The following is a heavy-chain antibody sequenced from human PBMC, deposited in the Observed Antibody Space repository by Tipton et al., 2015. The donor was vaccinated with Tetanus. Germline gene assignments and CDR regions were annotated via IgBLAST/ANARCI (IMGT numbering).Heavy chain of an antibody. V-gene: IGHV1-3*04. J-gene: IGHJ4*02. CDR1: GYTFTSYA. CDR2: INTGNGDT. CDR3: ARAPNRISRAYDY. D-gene: IGHD1-14*01. Sequence: QLVQSGPEVKKPGASVKVSCKASGYTFTSYAMHWVRQAPGQSPEWMGWINTGNGDTRYSQRFQGRVTITRDTSAGTAYMELSSLRSEDTAVYYCARAPNRISRAYDYWGQGTQITVSS.